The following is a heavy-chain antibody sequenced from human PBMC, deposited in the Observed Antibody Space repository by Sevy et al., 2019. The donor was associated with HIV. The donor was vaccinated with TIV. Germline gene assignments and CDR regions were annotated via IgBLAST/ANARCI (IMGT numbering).Heavy chain of an antibody. CDR3: AGDRYYGSGSYYNWGAFDI. V-gene: IGHV3-7*01. D-gene: IGHD3-10*01. CDR1: GFTFSSYW. J-gene: IGHJ3*02. CDR2: IKQDGSEK. Sequence: GGSLRLSCAASGFTFSSYWMSWVRQAPGKGLEWVANIKQDGSEKYYVDSVKGRFTISRDNAKNSLYLQMNGLRAEDTAVYYGAGDRYYGSGSYYNWGAFDIWGQGTMVTVSS.